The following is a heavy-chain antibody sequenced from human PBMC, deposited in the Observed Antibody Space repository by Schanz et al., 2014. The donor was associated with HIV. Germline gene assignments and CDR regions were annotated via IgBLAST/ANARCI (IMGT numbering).Heavy chain of an antibody. J-gene: IGHJ6*02. CDR1: GFTFSRYW. V-gene: IGHV3-30*18. CDR2: ISYDGRNK. CDR3: AKDRNQYDSRYIGKGNYYYYYGMDV. D-gene: IGHD3-22*01. Sequence: VQLLESGGGLEQPGGSLRLSCAASGFTFSRYWMTWVRQAPGKGLEWLAVISYDGRNKKFANSVKGRFTISRDNSKNTVYLQAKSLRPEDTAVYYCAKDRNQYDSRYIGKGNYYYYYGMDVWGQGTTVTVSS.